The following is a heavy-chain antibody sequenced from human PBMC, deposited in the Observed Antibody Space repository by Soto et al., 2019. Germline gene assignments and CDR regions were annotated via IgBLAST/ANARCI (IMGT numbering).Heavy chain of an antibody. J-gene: IGHJ4*02. Sequence: GGSLRLSCAASGLTFSSYSMNWVRQAPGKGLEWVSYISSSSSTIYYADSVKGRFTISRDNAKNSLYLQMNSLRAEDTAVYYCAHLPWKQLWPRAPVVNWGQGTPVTVSS. D-gene: IGHD5-18*01. CDR3: AHLPWKQLWPRAPVVN. CDR1: GLTFSSYS. CDR2: ISSSSSTI. V-gene: IGHV3-48*01.